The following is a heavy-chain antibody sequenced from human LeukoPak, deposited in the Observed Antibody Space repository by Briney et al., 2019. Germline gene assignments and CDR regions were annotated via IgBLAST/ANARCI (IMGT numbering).Heavy chain of an antibody. Sequence: SETLSLTCTVSGGSISSGDYYWSWIRQPPGKGLEWIGYIYYSGSTYYNPSLKSRVTISVDTSKNQFSLKLSSVTAADTAVYYCARDRDRGEFDYWGQGTLVTVSS. CDR1: GGSISSGDYY. V-gene: IGHV4-30-4*01. D-gene: IGHD3-10*01. CDR2: IYYSGST. J-gene: IGHJ4*02. CDR3: ARDRDRGEFDY.